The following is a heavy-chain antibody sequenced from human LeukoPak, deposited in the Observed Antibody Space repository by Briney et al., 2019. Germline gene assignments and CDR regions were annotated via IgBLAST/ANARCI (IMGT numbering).Heavy chain of an antibody. CDR1: GFTFSTYS. CDR2: ISGSGAYI. V-gene: IGHV3-21*01. Sequence: GGSLRLSCAASGFTFSTYSMNWVRQAPGKGLEWVSSISGSGAYIYYADSVKGRFTISRDNAKNSLYLQMNSLRAEDTAVYYCARDRTMVRGVIITDLGYWGQGTLVTVSS. J-gene: IGHJ4*02. CDR3: ARDRTMVRGVIITDLGY. D-gene: IGHD3-10*01.